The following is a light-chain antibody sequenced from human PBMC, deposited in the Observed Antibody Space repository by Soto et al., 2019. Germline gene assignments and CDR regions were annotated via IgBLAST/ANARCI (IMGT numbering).Light chain of an antibody. CDR3: QQYPGSPRT. V-gene: IGKV3-20*01. J-gene: IGKJ1*01. CDR1: QSVNNNY. CDR2: GAS. Sequence: EIVLTQSPGTLSLSPGERATLSCRASQSVNNNYLAWYQRQPVQAPRLLIYGASSRATGIPGMFSGSGSGTDCTLTISRLESEDFAVYYCQQYPGSPRTLGQGTKVEIK.